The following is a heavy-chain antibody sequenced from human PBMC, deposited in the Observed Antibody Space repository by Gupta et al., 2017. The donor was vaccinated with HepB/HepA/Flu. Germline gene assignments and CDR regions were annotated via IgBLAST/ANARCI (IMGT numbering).Heavy chain of an antibody. CDR2: INPKSGAT. CDR1: GYTFTAHF. Sequence: QVQLVQSGADVKKPGDSVKVSCKASGYTFTAHFIHWVRQAPGQGLEWMEWINPKSGATIDAQKCQGRLTMTGDTSINTAYLETSSLTSDDTAVDDCGSWAGYFDTRSGPVVGWGHRPTV. CDR3: GSWAGYFDTRSGPVVG. V-gene: IGHV1-2*02. J-gene: IGHJ6*01. D-gene: IGHD3-3*01.